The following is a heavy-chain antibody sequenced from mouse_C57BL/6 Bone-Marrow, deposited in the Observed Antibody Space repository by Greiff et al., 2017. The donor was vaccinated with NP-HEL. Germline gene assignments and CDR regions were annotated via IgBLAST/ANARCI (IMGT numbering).Heavy chain of an antibody. D-gene: IGHD1-1*01. Sequence: QVQLQQSGAELVKPGASVKLSCKASGYTFTEYTIHWVKQRSGQGLEWIGWFYPGSGSIKYNEKFKDKATLTADKSSSTVYMELSRLTSEDSAVYFCARHEVPPYYVSSHFDYWGQGTTLTVSS. V-gene: IGHV1-62-2*01. CDR2: FYPGSGSI. CDR3: ARHEVPPYYVSSHFDY. CDR1: GYTFTEYT. J-gene: IGHJ2*01.